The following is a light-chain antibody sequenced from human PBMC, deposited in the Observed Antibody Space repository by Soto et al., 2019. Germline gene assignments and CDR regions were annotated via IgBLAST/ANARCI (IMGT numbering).Light chain of an antibody. CDR2: GAS. V-gene: IGKV3-20*01. CDR3: QHYDGSLT. Sequence: EIVLTQSPGTLSLSPGERATLSCRASQTVSSNYLAWYQQKPDQAPRLLIYGASSRATGIPDRFSGSGSGTDFTLTNSRLEPDDFAVYYCQHYDGSLTFGGGTKVEIK. CDR1: QTVSSNY. J-gene: IGKJ4*01.